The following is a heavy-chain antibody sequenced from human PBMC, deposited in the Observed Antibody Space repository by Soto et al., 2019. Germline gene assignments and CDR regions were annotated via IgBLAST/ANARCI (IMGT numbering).Heavy chain of an antibody. CDR1: GFTFSSYA. J-gene: IGHJ4*02. V-gene: IGHV3-23*01. Sequence: GGSLRLSCAASGFTFSSYAMSWVRQAPGKGLEWVSAISCSGGSTYYADSGKGRFTISRDNSKNTLYLQMNSLRAEDTAVYYCAKAGSFYFDYWGQGTLVTVSS. D-gene: IGHD2-15*01. CDR3: AKAGSFYFDY. CDR2: ISCSGGST.